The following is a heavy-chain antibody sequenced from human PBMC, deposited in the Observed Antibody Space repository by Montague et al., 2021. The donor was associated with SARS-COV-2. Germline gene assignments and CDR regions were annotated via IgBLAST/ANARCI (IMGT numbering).Heavy chain of an antibody. CDR3: ARDGADHSFAYHHEMDV. V-gene: IGHV4-4*07. D-gene: IGHD2/OR15-2a*01. J-gene: IGHJ6*02. CDR2: LYTSGST. CDR1: GASVRTYY. Sequence: SETLSLTCTVSGASVRTYYWSWIRQSAGKKLEWMGRLYTSGSTYYNPSFKSRVTMSLDTSKNLFSLNLSPMTAADTAVYYCARDGADHSFAYHHEMDVWGQGIAVTVSS.